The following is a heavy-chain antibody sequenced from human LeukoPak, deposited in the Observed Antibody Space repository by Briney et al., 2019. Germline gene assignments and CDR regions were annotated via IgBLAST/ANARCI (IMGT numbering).Heavy chain of an antibody. CDR3: AGSPRGYSYGLGYYYGMDV. V-gene: IGHV3-13*01. CDR1: GFTFSSYD. J-gene: IGHJ6*02. Sequence: GGSLRLSCAASGFTFSSYDMHWVRQATGKGPEWVSAIGTAGDTYYPGSVKGRFTISRENAKNSLYLQMNSLRAEDTAVYYCAGSPRGYSYGLGYYYGMDVWGQGTTVTVSS. D-gene: IGHD5-18*01. CDR2: IGTAGDT.